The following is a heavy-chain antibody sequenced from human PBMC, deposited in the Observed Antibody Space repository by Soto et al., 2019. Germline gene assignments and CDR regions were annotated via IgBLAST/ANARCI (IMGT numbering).Heavy chain of an antibody. D-gene: IGHD3-10*01. Sequence: GGSLRLSCAASGFTFSSYGMHWVRQAPGKGLEWVAVIWYDGSNKYYADSVKGRFTISRDNSKNTLYLQMNSLRAEDTAVYYCARDRGDYYGSGSVPGYYYYYGMDVWGQGTTVTVSS. CDR2: IWYDGSNK. CDR1: GFTFSSYG. J-gene: IGHJ6*02. V-gene: IGHV3-33*01. CDR3: ARDRGDYYGSGSVPGYYYYYGMDV.